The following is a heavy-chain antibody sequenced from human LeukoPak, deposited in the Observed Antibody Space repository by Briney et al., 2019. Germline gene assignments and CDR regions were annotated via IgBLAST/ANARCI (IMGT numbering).Heavy chain of an antibody. V-gene: IGHV3-11*01. J-gene: IGHJ5*02. CDR2: ISSSGSTI. CDR1: GFTFSDYY. CDR3: ARAGIAAAENWFDP. Sequence: GGSLRLSCAASGFTFSDYYMSWIRQAPGKGLEWVSYISSSGSTIYYADSVKGRFTISRDNAKNSLCLQMNSLRAEDTAVYYCARAGIAAAENWFDPWGQGTLVTVSS. D-gene: IGHD6-13*01.